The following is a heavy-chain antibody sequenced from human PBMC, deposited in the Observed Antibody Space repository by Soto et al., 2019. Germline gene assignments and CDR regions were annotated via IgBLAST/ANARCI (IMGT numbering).Heavy chain of an antibody. CDR2: IKNKPNDYAT. J-gene: IGHJ5*02. Sequence: EGQLVESGRGWVQPGGSLKLSCAAFGFSFSASGIHWVRQAPGKGLEWVGHIKNKPNDYATEYSASVKGRFTLSRDDSRDTAYLQMNSLITADTAVYYCTRQSARWEEWFDPWGQGTLVTVSS. CDR3: TRQSARWEEWFDP. V-gene: IGHV3-73*02. D-gene: IGHD1-26*01. CDR1: GFSFSASG.